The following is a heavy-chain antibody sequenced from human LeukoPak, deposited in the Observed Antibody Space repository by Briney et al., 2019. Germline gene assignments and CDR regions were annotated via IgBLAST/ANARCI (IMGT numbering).Heavy chain of an antibody. CDR1: GYSISSGYY. D-gene: IGHD6-19*01. CDR2: IYHSGST. V-gene: IGHV4-38-2*01. Sequence: PSETLSLTCAVSGYSISSGYYWGWIRQPPGKGQEWIGSIYHSGSTYYNPSLKSRVTISVDTSKNQFSLKLSSVTAADTAVYYCARVGIAVAGIFDYWGQGTLVTVSS. J-gene: IGHJ4*02. CDR3: ARVGIAVAGIFDY.